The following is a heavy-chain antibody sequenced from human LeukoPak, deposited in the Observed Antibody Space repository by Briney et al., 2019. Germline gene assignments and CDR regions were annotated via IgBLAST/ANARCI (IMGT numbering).Heavy chain of an antibody. J-gene: IGHJ4*02. CDR1: GGSFSGYY. CDR3: ARGRRMSYDSSGYYLVFDY. CDR2: INHSGST. Sequence: PSETLSLTCAVYGGSFSGYYWSWIRQPPGKGLEWIGEINHSGSTNYNPSLKSRVTISVDTSKNQFSLKLSSVTAADTAVYYCARGRRMSYDSSGYYLVFDYWGQGTLVTVSS. D-gene: IGHD3-22*01. V-gene: IGHV4-34*01.